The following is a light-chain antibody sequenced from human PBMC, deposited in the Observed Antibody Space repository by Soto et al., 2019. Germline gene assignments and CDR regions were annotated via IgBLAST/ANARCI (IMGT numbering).Light chain of an antibody. CDR1: QGVSRK. CDR3: QQRSNWWT. J-gene: IGKJ1*01. V-gene: IGKV3-15*01. CDR2: GAS. Sequence: DMVMTQSPATLSVAPGERVSFSCRASQGVSRKLAWYQHKPGQAPRLLISGASTGATGIPARFSGSGSGTEFTLIINRLDPEDSAVYYCQQRSNWWTFGQGTKVDIK.